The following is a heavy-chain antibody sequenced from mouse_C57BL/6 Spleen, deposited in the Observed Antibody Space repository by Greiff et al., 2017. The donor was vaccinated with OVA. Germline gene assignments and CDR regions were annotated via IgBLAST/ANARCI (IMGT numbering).Heavy chain of an antibody. CDR1: GYTFTSYW. V-gene: IGHV1-53*01. J-gene: IGHJ4*01. CDR3: ARRGAQVPSAMDY. CDR2: LHPSNGGT. D-gene: IGHD3-2*02. Sequence: QVQLQQPGTDLVKPGASVKLSCKASGYTFTSYWMHWVKQRPGQGLEWIGNLHPSNGGTNYNEKFKSKATLTVDKSSSTAYMQLSSLTSDDSAVYYCARRGAQVPSAMDYWGQGTSVTVSS.